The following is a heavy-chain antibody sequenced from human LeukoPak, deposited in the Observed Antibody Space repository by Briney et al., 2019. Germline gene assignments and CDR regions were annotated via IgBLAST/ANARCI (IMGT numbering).Heavy chain of an antibody. CDR2: MNPNSGNT. V-gene: IGHV1-8*01. D-gene: IGHD3-10*01. CDR3: ASRITMVRGVIQDDY. CDR1: GYTFTSYD. J-gene: IGHJ4*02. Sequence: ASVRVSCTASGYTFTSYDINWVRQATGQGLEWMGWMNPNSGNTGYAQKFQGRVTMTRNTSISTAYMELSSLRSEDTAVYYCASRITMVRGVIQDDYWGQGTLVTVSS.